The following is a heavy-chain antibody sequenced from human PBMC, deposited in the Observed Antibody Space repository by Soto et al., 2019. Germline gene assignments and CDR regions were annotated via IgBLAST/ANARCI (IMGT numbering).Heavy chain of an antibody. CDR2: ISSSGGTT. CDR1: GFTFSSSA. CDR3: ARDLGRGRSTSGGVY. J-gene: IGHJ4*02. Sequence: EVQLLESGGGLVQPGGSLRLSCTASGFTFSSSAMSWVRQAPGKGLEWVSGISSSGGTTPYADSVKGRFTISRDNSENTLYLQMNSVSAEDTAIFHCARDLGRGRSTSGGVYWGQGTLVNVSS. V-gene: IGHV3-23*01. D-gene: IGHD3-16*01.